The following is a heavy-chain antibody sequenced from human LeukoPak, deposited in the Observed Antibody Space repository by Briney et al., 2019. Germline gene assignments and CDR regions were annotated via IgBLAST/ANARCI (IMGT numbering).Heavy chain of an antibody. CDR1: GGYISSSNW. CDR2: IYHSGST. V-gene: IGHV4-4*02. Sequence: PSETLSLTCAVSGGYISSSNWWSWVRQPPGKGLEWIGEIYHSGSTNYNPSLKSRVTISVDKSKNQFSLKLSSVTAADTAVYYCARDKWRWLRRNWYFDLWGRGTLVTVSS. J-gene: IGHJ2*01. CDR3: ARDKWRWLRRNWYFDL. D-gene: IGHD5-12*01.